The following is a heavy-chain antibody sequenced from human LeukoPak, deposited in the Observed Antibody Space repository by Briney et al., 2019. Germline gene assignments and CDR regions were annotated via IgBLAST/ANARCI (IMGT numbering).Heavy chain of an antibody. CDR2: IKSKTDGGTT. V-gene: IGHV3-15*01. J-gene: IGHJ4*02. D-gene: IGHD2-15*01. CDR1: GFTFSNAW. CDR3: TTEPTFCSGGSCYPRGDDY. Sequence: GGSLRLSCAASGFTFSNAWMGWVRQAPGKGLEWVGRIKSKTDGGTTDYAAPVKGRFTISRDDSKNTLYLQMNSLKTEDTAVYYCTTEPTFCSGGSCYPRGDDYWGQGTLVTVSS.